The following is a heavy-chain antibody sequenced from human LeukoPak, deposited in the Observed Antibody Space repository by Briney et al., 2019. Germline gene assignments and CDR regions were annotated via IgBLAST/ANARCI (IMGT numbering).Heavy chain of an antibody. CDR2: MNPNSGNT. Sequence: ASVKVSCKASGYTFTSYDINWVRQAIGQGLEWMGWMNPNSGNTGYAQKFQGRVTITRNTSISTAYMELSSLRSEDTAVYYCARTRRGQLCNRARDFDYWGQGTLVTVSS. D-gene: IGHD5-18*01. J-gene: IGHJ4*02. V-gene: IGHV1-8*03. CDR1: GYTFTSYD. CDR3: ARTRRGQLCNRARDFDY.